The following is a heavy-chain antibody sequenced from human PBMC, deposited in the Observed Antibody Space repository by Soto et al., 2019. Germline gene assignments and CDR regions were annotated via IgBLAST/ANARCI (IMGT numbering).Heavy chain of an antibody. V-gene: IGHV4-59*01. CDR3: AREGTATVTARPFDY. D-gene: IGHD4-4*01. CDR2: IYYSGST. J-gene: IGHJ4*02. Sequence: SETVSLTCTVSGGSISSYYWSWIRQPPGKGLEWIGYIYYSGSTNYNPSLKSRVTISVDTSKNQFSLKLSSVTAADTAVYYCAREGTATVTARPFDYWGQGTLVTVSS. CDR1: GGSISSYY.